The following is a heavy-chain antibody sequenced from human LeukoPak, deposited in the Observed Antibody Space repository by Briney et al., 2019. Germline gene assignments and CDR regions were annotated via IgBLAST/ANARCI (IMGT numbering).Heavy chain of an antibody. CDR2: ISSSGSTI. V-gene: IGHV3-11*01. CDR3: AKHDYGGNLFDY. CDR1: GFTFSDYY. J-gene: IGHJ4*02. D-gene: IGHD4-23*01. Sequence: GGSLRLSCAASGFTFSDYYMSWIRQAPGKGLERVSYISSSGSTIYYADSVKGRFTISRDNAKNSLYLQMNSLRAEDTAVYYCAKHDYGGNLFDYWGQGTLVTVSS.